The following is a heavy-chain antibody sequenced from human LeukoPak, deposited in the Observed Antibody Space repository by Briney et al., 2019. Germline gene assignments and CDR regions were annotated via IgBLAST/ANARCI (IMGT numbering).Heavy chain of an antibody. J-gene: IGHJ3*02. V-gene: IGHV3-23*01. CDR3: ACPTLGGNYYRGALDI. D-gene: IGHD1-26*01. CDR1: GFTFASYA. CDR2: ISASGDTT. Sequence: PGGSLRLSCATSGFTFASYAMNWVRQAPGKGLEWVSGISASGDTTYYADSVKGRFTISRDNSKDTLYLQMNSLRADDTAVYYCACPTLGGNYYRGALDIWGQGTMVTVSS.